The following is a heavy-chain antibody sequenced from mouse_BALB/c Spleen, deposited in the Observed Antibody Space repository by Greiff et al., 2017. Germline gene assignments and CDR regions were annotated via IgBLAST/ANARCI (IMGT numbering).Heavy chain of an antibody. Sequence: EVKLVESGGGLVKPGGSLKLSCAASGFTFSDYYMYWVRQTPEKRLEWVATISDGGSYTYYPDSVKGRFTISRDNAKNNLYLQMSSLKSEDTAMYYCARDRSTYRYDGNAMDYWGQGTSVTVSS. J-gene: IGHJ4*01. CDR1: GFTFSDYY. CDR2: ISDGGSYT. D-gene: IGHD2-14*01. CDR3: ARDRSTYRYDGNAMDY. V-gene: IGHV5-4*02.